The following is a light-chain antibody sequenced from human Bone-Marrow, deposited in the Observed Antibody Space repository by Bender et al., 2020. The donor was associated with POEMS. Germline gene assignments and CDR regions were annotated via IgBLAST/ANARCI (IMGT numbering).Light chain of an antibody. CDR2: DVS. CDR1: SSDVGGYNY. CDR3: WSYTDTTTGVV. J-gene: IGLJ2*01. V-gene: IGLV2-14*03. Sequence: QSALTQPASVSGSPGQSITISCTGTSSDVGGYNYVSWYQQYPGKAPKLMIYDVSNRPSGVSNRFSGSKSGNTASLTISGLQAEDEADSYCWSYTDTTTGVVVGGGTKLTVL.